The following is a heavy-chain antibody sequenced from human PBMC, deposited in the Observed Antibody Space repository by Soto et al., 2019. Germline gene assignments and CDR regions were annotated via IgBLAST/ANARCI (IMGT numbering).Heavy chain of an antibody. V-gene: IGHV1-69*13. D-gene: IGHD3-22*01. Sequence: SVKVSCKASGGTFSSYAISWVRQAPGQGLEWMGGIIPIFGTANYAQKFQGRVTITADESTNTAYMELSSLRSEDTAVYYCAREDYDSSGYYLDAFDIWGQGTMVTVSS. CDR2: IIPIFGTA. CDR3: AREDYDSSGYYLDAFDI. J-gene: IGHJ3*02. CDR1: GGTFSSYA.